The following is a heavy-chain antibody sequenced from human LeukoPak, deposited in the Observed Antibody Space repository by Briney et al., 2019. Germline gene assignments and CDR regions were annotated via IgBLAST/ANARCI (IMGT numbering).Heavy chain of an antibody. V-gene: IGHV4-4*02. CDR1: GGSISSSNW. J-gene: IGHJ3*02. D-gene: IGHD2-2*01. CDR3: ARDCSSTSCYDAFDI. Sequence: PSETLSLTCAVSGGSISSSNWWSWVRPPPGKGLEWIGEIYHSGSTNYNPSLKSRVTISVDKSKNQFSLKLSSVTAADTAVYYCARDCSSTSCYDAFDIWGQGTMVTVSS. CDR2: IYHSGST.